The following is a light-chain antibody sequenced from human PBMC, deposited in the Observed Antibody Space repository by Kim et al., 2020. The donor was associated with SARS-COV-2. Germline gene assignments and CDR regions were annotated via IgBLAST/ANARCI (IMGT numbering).Light chain of an antibody. CDR1: SSNVGGYNY. CDR2: DVG. J-gene: IGLJ3*02. CDR3: SSYTTTTTRV. Sequence: QSALTQPASVSGSPRQSITISCTGTSSNVGGYNYVSWYQQHPGKAPKLMIYDVGTRPSGVSDRCSGSKSGNTASLTISGLQTEDEADYYCSSYTTTTTRVFGGGTQLTVL. V-gene: IGLV2-14*03.